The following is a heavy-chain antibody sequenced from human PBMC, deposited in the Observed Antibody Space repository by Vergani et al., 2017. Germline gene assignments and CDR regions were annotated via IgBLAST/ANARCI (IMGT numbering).Heavy chain of an antibody. V-gene: IGHV1-69-2*01. CDR2: VDPEDGDA. CDR3: ATSTFVCGGFRSERFYGLDV. D-gene: IGHD2/OR15-2a*01. J-gene: IGHJ6*02. CDR1: GYTFTDQY. Sequence: EVRLVQSGAEIKKPGATVRVSCKASGYTFTDQYIHWVQQAPGKGLEWMGLVDPEDGDAIYADNFQGRVTLIADTSTDTAFMELSGLRSEDTAVFFCATSTFVCGGFRSERFYGLDVWVQGTTVTVSS.